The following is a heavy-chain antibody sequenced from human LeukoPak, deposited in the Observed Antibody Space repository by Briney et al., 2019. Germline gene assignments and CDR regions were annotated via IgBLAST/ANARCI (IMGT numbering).Heavy chain of an antibody. CDR1: GGSISRAGYY. V-gene: IGHV4-31*03. J-gene: IGHJ6*02. CDR2: IFKSGST. CDR3: ARDRGIGIEPAVYGMDV. Sequence: PPETLPLTSSVPGGSISRAGYYWSSIRQHPGKGLELIGYIFKSGSTDYNPSLRSRVTISRDKSKNQFSLNLSSVNAADTAVYYCARDRGIGIEPAVYGMDVWGQGTTVTVSS. D-gene: IGHD2-2*01.